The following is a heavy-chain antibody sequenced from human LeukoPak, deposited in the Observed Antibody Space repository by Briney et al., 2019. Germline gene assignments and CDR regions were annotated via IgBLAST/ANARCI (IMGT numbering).Heavy chain of an antibody. Sequence: GGSLRLSCAASGFTVSNNHMTWVRQAPGKGLEWVSVVYTAGSTYYADSVKGRFTISRDNSKNTVYLQMNSLRVGATAVYYCARGYSSNWNYFDYWGQGILVTVSS. J-gene: IGHJ4*02. CDR3: ARGYSSNWNYFDY. CDR1: GFTVSNNH. V-gene: IGHV3-53*01. CDR2: VYTAGST. D-gene: IGHD6-13*01.